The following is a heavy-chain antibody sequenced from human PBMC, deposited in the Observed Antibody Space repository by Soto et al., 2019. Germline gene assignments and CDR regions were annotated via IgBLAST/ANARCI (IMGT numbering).Heavy chain of an antibody. J-gene: IGHJ6*02. V-gene: IGHV3-30*04. Sequence: RRLSGAASGFTFCDYAMHWVRQAPGKGLEWVAVVAYDGRSKYYADSVKGLFTISRDNSRTTVNLQMNGLRDEDTAMYYCARDDILVIPGGSYNYGMDVWGHGTTVTVS. CDR1: GFTFCDYA. D-gene: IGHD2-2*01. CDR2: VAYDGRSK. CDR3: ARDDILVIPGGSYNYGMDV.